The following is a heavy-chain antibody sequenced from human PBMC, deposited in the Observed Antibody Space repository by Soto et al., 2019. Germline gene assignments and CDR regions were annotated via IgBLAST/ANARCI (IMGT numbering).Heavy chain of an antibody. Sequence: ASVKVSCKASGYTFTSYDIDWVRQATGQGLEWMGWMNPNSGNTGYAQKFQGKVTMTRNTSISTAYMELSSLRSEDTAVYYCARRNSSNGASYYYYMDVWGKGTTVTVSS. CDR1: GYTFTSYD. CDR3: ARRNSSNGASYYYYMDV. CDR2: MNPNSGNT. J-gene: IGHJ6*03. D-gene: IGHD3-22*01. V-gene: IGHV1-8*01.